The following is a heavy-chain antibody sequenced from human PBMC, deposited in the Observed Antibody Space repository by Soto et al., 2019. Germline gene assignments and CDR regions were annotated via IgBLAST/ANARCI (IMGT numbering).Heavy chain of an antibody. CDR1: GFSLSTSGVG. D-gene: IGHD3-10*01. V-gene: IGHV2-5*02. CDR3: AHIASYYQFDWFDP. Sequence: QITLKESGPTLVKPTQTLTLTCTFSGFSLSTSGVGVGWIRQPPGKALEWLALIYWDDDNRYSPSLKSRLTIXKXTXXNKMVLTMNNMDPVDTATYYCAHIASYYQFDWFDPWGQGTLVTVSS. CDR2: IYWDDDN. J-gene: IGHJ5*02.